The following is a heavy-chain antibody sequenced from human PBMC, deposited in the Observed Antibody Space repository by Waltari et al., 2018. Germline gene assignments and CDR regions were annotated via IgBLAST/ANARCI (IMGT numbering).Heavy chain of an antibody. Sequence: QVQLVQSGAEVKKPGASVKVSCKASGYTFTGYYMHWVRQAPGQGLEWMGRINPNSGGTNYAQKFQGRVTMTRDTSISTSYMELSRLRSDDTAVDYCARGFRDYYGSGSYYLFDYWGQGTLVTVSS. CDR2: INPNSGGT. V-gene: IGHV1-2*06. D-gene: IGHD3-10*01. CDR3: ARGFRDYYGSGSYYLFDY. J-gene: IGHJ4*02. CDR1: GYTFTGYY.